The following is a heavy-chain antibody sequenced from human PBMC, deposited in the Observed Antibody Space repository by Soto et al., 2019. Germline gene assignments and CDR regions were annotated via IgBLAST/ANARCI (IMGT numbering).Heavy chain of an antibody. CDR2: ISAYNGNT. CDR3: AAESVYDPSLQYGMDV. V-gene: IGHV1-18*04. CDR1: GYTITSYG. Sequence: ASVKVSCKASGYTITSYGISWVRQAPGQGPEWMGWISAYNGNTNYAQKLQGRVTMTTDTSTNTAYMELRSLRSDDTAVYYCAAESVYDPSLQYGMDVWGQGTTVTVSS. J-gene: IGHJ6*02. D-gene: IGHD3-16*01.